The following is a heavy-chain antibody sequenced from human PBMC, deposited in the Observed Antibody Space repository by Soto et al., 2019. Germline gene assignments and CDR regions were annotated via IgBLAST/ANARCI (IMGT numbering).Heavy chain of an antibody. Sequence: GGSLRLSCAASGFTFSNAWMSWVRQAPGKGLEWVGRIKSKTDGGTTDYAAPVKGRFTISRDDSKNTLYLQMNSLKTEDTAVYYCTTEEIGSRFGDSSSWYVSSGKDAFDIWGQGTMVTVSS. CDR3: TTEEIGSRFGDSSSWYVSSGKDAFDI. CDR2: IKSKTDGGTT. V-gene: IGHV3-15*01. D-gene: IGHD6-13*01. CDR1: GFTFSNAW. J-gene: IGHJ3*02.